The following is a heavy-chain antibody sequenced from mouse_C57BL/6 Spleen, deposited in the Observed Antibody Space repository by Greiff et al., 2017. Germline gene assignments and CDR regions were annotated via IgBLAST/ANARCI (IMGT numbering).Heavy chain of an antibody. V-gene: IGHV5-9-1*02. CDR2: ISSGGDYI. J-gene: IGHJ3*01. D-gene: IGHD2-1*01. CDR1: GFTFSSYA. Sequence: EVKLVESGEGLVKPGGSLKLSCAASGFTFSSYAMSWVRQTPEKRLEWVAYISSGGDYIYYADTVKGRFTISRDNARNTLYLQMSSLKSEDTAMYYCTRDGVYSRFAYWGQGTLVTVSA. CDR3: TRDGVYSRFAY.